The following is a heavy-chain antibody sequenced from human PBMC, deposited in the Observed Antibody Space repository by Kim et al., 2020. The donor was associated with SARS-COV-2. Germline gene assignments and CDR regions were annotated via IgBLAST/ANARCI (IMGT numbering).Heavy chain of an antibody. CDR3: ARVRPSGYTVDY. J-gene: IGHJ4*02. CDR1: GFTFRIYS. V-gene: IGHV3-48*02. CDR2: ISSTSRNI. D-gene: IGHD5-12*01. Sequence: GGSLRLSCAASGFTFRIYSIHWVRRAPGKGLEWIIYISSTSRNIYYADSVKGRFTVSRDNDENSVYLQLDSLTDEDTAIYYCARVRPSGYTVDYWGQRTPVTVSS.